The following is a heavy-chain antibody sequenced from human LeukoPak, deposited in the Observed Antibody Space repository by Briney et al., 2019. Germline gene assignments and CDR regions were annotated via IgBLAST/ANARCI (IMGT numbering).Heavy chain of an antibody. J-gene: IGHJ3*02. V-gene: IGHV3-7*01. Sequence: GGSLRLSCAASGFTFSSYWMSWVRQAPGKGLEWVANIKQDGSEKYYVDSVKGRFTISRDNAKNSLYLQMNSLRAEDTAVYYCARHTVVVITNHDAFDIWGQGTMVTVSS. D-gene: IGHD3-22*01. CDR1: GFTFSSYW. CDR2: IKQDGSEK. CDR3: ARHTVVVITNHDAFDI.